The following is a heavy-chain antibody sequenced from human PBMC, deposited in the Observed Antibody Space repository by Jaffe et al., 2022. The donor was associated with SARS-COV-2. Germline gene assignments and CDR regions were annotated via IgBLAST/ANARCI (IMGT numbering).Heavy chain of an antibody. CDR3: ARDHYDSSGYYYFGYYYYYGMDV. Sequence: EVQLVESGGGLVKPGGSLRLSCAASGFTFSSYSMNWVRQAPGKGLEWVSSISSSSSYIYYADSVKGRFTISRDNAKNSLYLQMNSLRAEDTAVYYCARDHYDSSGYYYFGYYYYYGMDVWGQGTTVTVSS. V-gene: IGHV3-21*01. CDR1: GFTFSSYS. D-gene: IGHD3-22*01. J-gene: IGHJ6*02. CDR2: ISSSSSYI.